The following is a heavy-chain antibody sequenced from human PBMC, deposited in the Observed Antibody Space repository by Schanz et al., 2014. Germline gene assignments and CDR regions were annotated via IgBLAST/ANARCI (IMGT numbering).Heavy chain of an antibody. CDR3: ARWFLIRGVILDS. CDR2: INTGGDST. J-gene: IGHJ4*02. CDR1: GFTFSAYA. Sequence: EVQLLESGGGLVQPGGSLRLSCAASGFTFSAYAMAWVRQAPGKGLEWVSSINTGGDSTYYADSVKGRFTISRDNSRDTVYLQMNSLRADDTAMYYCARWFLIRGVILDSWGQGTLGTVSS. D-gene: IGHD3-10*01. V-gene: IGHV3-23*01.